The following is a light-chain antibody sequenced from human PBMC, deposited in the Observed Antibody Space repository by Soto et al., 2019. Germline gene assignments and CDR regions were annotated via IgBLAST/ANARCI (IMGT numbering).Light chain of an antibody. V-gene: IGKV3-15*01. CDR2: GAS. Sequence: EIVLTQSPATLSLSPGERATLYCRASQSVSSYLAWYQQRPGQAPRLVIYGASTRATGIPARFSGGGSGTEFTLTISSLQSEDFAVYYCQQYNSWPPITFGQGTRLEIK. CDR1: QSVSSY. CDR3: QQYNSWPPIT. J-gene: IGKJ5*01.